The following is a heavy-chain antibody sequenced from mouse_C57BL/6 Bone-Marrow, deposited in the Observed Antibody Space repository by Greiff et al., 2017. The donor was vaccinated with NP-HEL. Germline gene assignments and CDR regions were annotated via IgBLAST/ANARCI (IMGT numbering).Heavy chain of an antibody. V-gene: IGHV1-50*01. Sequence: QVQLQQPGAELVKPGASVKLSCKASGYTFTSYWMQWVKQRPGQGLEWIGAIDPSDSYTNYNQKFKGKAKLTVDTSSSTAYMQLSSLTSEDSAVYYCARLGQGYWGQGTTLTVSS. CDR2: IDPSDSYT. J-gene: IGHJ2*01. D-gene: IGHD4-1*01. CDR1: GYTFTSYW. CDR3: ARLGQGY.